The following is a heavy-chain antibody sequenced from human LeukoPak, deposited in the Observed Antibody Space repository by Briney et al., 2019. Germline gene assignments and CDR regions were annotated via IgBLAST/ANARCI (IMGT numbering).Heavy chain of an antibody. CDR1: GYTFTSYG. D-gene: IGHD2-2*01. CDR2: ISAYNGNT. Sequence: ASVKVSCKASGYTFTSYGISWVRQAPGQGLEWMGWISAYNGNTNYAQKLQGRVTMTTDTSTSTAYMELRSLRPDDTAVYYCALLGYCSSTSCYSFDYWGQGTLVTVSS. J-gene: IGHJ4*02. CDR3: ALLGYCSSTSCYSFDY. V-gene: IGHV1-18*01.